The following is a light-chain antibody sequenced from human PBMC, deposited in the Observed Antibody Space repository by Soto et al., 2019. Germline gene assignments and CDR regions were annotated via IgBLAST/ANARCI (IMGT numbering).Light chain of an antibody. CDR2: WAS. V-gene: IGKV4-1*01. Sequence: DSVMTQYPDSLAVSLGGRATINCKSSKSVLYSSNNKNYLAWYQQKPGQPPKLLIYWASTRESGVPARFSGSGSGTDFTLTISSLQAEDVAVYYCQQYYSTPKTFGQGTKVDIK. J-gene: IGKJ1*01. CDR3: QQYYSTPKT. CDR1: KSVLYSSNNKNY.